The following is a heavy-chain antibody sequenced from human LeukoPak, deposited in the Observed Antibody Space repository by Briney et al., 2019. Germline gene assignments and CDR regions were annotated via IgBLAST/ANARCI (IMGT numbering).Heavy chain of an antibody. J-gene: IGHJ4*02. V-gene: IGHV3-30*04. CDR2: ISYDGSNK. CDR1: GFTFSSYA. Sequence: GGSLRLSCAASGFTFSSYAMHWVRQAPGKGLEGVAVISYDGSNKYYADSVKGRFTISRDNSKNTLYLQMNSLRAEDTAVYYCAGGELSAFDYWGQGTLVTVSS. D-gene: IGHD3-16*02. CDR3: AGGELSAFDY.